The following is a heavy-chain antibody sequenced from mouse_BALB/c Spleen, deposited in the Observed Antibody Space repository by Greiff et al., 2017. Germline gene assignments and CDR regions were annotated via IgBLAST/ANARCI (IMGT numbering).Heavy chain of an antibody. J-gene: IGHJ2*01. CDR1: GFNIKDTY. CDR2: IDPANGNT. V-gene: IGHV14-3*02. D-gene: IGHD1-1*02. Sequence: VQLQQSGAELVKPGASVKLSCTASGFNIKDTYMHWVKQRPEQGLEWIGRIDPANGNTKYDPKFQGKATITADTSSNTAYLQLSRLTTEDTAVYYCARGGSFDDWGQGTTLTVSS. CDR3: ARGGSFDD.